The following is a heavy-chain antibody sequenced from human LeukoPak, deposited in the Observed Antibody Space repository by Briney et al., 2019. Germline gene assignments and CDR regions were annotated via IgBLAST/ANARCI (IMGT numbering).Heavy chain of an antibody. V-gene: IGHV4-39*07. D-gene: IGHD6-19*01. CDR1: GGSISSYY. CDR3: ARKRRGGYSSGWHPTYYFDY. CDR2: FYYTGNT. J-gene: IGHJ4*02. Sequence: SETLSLTCTVSGGSISSYYWGWIRQPPGKGLEWIGSFYYTGNTWYNPSLRSRVTISADTSKNQLSLKLSSVTAADTAVYYCARKRRGGYSSGWHPTYYFDYWGQGTLVTVSS.